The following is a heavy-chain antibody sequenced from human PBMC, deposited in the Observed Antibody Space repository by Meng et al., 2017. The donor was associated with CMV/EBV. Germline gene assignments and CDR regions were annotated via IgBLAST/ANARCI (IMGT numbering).Heavy chain of an antibody. D-gene: IGHD3-3*01. CDR1: GFTFTSSA. CDR2: IVVGSGNT. CDR3: AADPTIFGVVIMEAAYGMDV. Sequence: SVKVSCKASGFTFTSSAVQWVRQARGQRLEWIGWIVVGSGNTNYAQKFQERVTITRDMSTSTAYMELSSLRSEDTAMYYCAADPTIFGVVIMEAAYGMDVWGQGTTVTVSS. V-gene: IGHV1-58*01. J-gene: IGHJ6*02.